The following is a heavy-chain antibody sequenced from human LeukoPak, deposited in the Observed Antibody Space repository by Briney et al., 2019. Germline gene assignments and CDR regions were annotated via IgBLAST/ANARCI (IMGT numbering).Heavy chain of an antibody. Sequence: KPGGSLRLSCAASGFTFSSYSMNWVRQAPGKGLEWVSSISSSSSCIYYADSVKGRFTISRDNAKNSLYLQMNSLRAEDTAVYYCASTTSGSLLDAFDIWGQGTMVTVSS. CDR3: ASTTSGSLLDAFDI. CDR2: ISSSSSCI. CDR1: GFTFSSYS. J-gene: IGHJ3*02. V-gene: IGHV3-21*01. D-gene: IGHD1-26*01.